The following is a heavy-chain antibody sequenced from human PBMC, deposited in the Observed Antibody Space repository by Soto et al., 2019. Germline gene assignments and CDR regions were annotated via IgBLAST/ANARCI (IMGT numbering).Heavy chain of an antibody. CDR3: ARGHYYYYHVDV. J-gene: IGHJ6*02. CDR1: GGSINNYY. CDR2: IYYSGST. V-gene: IGHV4-59*01. Sequence: SETLSLTCTVSGGSINNYYWSWIRQPPGKGLEWIGYIYYSGSTNYNPSLKSRVTISVDTSKNQFSLRLNSVTAADTAVHYCARGHYYYYHVDVWGLGTTVTVSS.